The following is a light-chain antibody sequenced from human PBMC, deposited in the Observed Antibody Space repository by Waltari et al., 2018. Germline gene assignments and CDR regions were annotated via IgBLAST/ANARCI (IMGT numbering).Light chain of an antibody. CDR2: SNN. Sequence: PGQRVSISCSGSSSNIGSKSVNWYQQVPGTAPKLLIYSNNQRPSGVPDRFSGSKSGTSASLAISGLQSEDEADYYCATWDDSLNGLFGGGTRLTVL. V-gene: IGLV1-44*01. CDR1: SSNIGSKS. J-gene: IGLJ2*01. CDR3: ATWDDSLNGL.